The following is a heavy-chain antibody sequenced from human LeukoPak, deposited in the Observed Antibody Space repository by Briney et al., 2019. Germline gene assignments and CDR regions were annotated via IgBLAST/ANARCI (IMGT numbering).Heavy chain of an antibody. D-gene: IGHD4-23*01. Sequence: QPGGSLRLSCAASGFTFSSYAMHWVRQAPGKGLEWVAVISYDGSNKYYADSVKGRFTISRDNSKNTLYLQMNSLRAEDTAVYYCARGNYGGEGQENWFDPWGQGTLVTVSS. J-gene: IGHJ5*02. V-gene: IGHV3-30-3*01. CDR1: GFTFSSYA. CDR2: ISYDGSNK. CDR3: ARGNYGGEGQENWFDP.